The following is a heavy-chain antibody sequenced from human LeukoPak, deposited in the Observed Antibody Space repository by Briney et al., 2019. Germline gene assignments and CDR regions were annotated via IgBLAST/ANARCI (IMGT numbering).Heavy chain of an antibody. Sequence: LETLSLTCTVSGASFSSYYWGWIRQPAGKGLEWIGRIYTSGNTNYNPSLKSRVTISRDTSKNQFSLRVTSVTAADTAVYYCARDYGGNYHFDYWGQGTLVTVSS. CDR3: ARDYGGNYHFDY. D-gene: IGHD4-23*01. V-gene: IGHV4-4*07. J-gene: IGHJ4*02. CDR1: GASFSSYY. CDR2: IYTSGNT.